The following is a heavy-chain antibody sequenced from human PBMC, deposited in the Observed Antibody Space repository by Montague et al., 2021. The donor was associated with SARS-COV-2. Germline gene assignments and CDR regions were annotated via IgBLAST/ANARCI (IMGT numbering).Heavy chain of an antibody. CDR1: GGPLNNYL. Sequence: ETLSLTCTVSGGPLNNYLWSWIRQPPGKGLEWVGYISDSGSTKYNPSLQSRVTISVDTARNQFSLKLLSVTAADTAFYYCARVDSSGPGEYWGQGILVSVSS. D-gene: IGHD3-22*01. J-gene: IGHJ4*02. CDR2: ISDSGST. V-gene: IGHV4-59*08. CDR3: ARVDSSGPGEY.